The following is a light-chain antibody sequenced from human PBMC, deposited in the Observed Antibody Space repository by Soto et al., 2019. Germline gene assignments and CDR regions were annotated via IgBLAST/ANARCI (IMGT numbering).Light chain of an antibody. CDR1: QSVSSSY. J-gene: IGKJ1*01. CDR3: HLYRGNHMLT. V-gene: IGKV3-20*01. Sequence: EIVLTQSPGTLSLSPGEGGTLSCRASQSVSSSYLAWYQQKPGQAPRLLIYAASSRATGIPDRFSGSGSGTDITLTISRLEPEDLGVSYCHLYRGNHMLTFGQGTKLEIK. CDR2: AAS.